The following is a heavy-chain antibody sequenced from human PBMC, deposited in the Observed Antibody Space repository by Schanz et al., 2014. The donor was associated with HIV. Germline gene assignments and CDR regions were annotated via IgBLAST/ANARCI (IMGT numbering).Heavy chain of an antibody. V-gene: IGHV1-69*01. CDR3: ATCLITIGCSS. CDR1: GGTFSSYA. CDR2: ITPIFDTA. D-gene: IGHD1-1*01. Sequence: QVQLVQSGAEVKKPGSSVKVSCKASGGTFSSYAFSWVRQAPGQGLEWMGGITPIFDTANYAQKFQGRVTITADESTSTGYMDLSNLRSDDTAVYYCATCLITIGCSSWGQGTLVTVSS. J-gene: IGHJ5*02.